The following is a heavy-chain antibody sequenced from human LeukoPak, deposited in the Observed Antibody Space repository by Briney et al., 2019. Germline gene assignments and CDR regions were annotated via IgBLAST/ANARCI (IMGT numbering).Heavy chain of an antibody. D-gene: IGHD1-26*01. Sequence: GGSLRLSCAASGFTFSSYAMSWVRQAPGKGLEWVSAISGSGGSTHYADSVKGRFTISRDNSKNTLYLQMNSLRAEDTAVYYCAKVVAQLLAFDIWGQGTMVTVSS. CDR3: AKVVAQLLAFDI. CDR2: ISGSGGST. CDR1: GFTFSSYA. J-gene: IGHJ3*02. V-gene: IGHV3-23*01.